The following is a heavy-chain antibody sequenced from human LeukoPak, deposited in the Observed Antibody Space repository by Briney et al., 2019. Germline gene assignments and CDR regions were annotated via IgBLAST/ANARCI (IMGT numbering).Heavy chain of an antibody. V-gene: IGHV3-21*01. CDR3: AGGDAWGWFDP. D-gene: IGHD1-26*01. CDR2: ISSSSSYI. CDR1: GFTFSSYS. Sequence: GSLRLSCAASGFTFSSYSMNWVRQAPGKGLEWVSSISSSSSYIYYADSVKGRFTIFRDNAKNSLYLQMNSLRAEDTAVYYCAGGDAWGWFDPWGQGTLVTVSS. J-gene: IGHJ5*02.